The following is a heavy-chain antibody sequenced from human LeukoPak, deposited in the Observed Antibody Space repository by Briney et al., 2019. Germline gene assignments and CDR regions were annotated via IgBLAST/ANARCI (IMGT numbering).Heavy chain of an antibody. Sequence: GASVKVSCKTSGYSFSHYGISWWRQAPGQGLEWVGGIIPMFGTPNYAQKFQGRVTITADESTNTAYMELSSLTYEDTAMYYCARDGDTAMVSFYDIWGQGTKVTVSS. CDR2: IIPMFGTP. V-gene: IGHV1-69*13. CDR3: ARDGDTAMVSFYDI. J-gene: IGHJ3*02. D-gene: IGHD5-18*01. CDR1: GYSFSHYG.